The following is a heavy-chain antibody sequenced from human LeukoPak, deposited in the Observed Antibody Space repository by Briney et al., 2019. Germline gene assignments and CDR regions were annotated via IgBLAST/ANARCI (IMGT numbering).Heavy chain of an antibody. D-gene: IGHD2-2*01. CDR3: ARERDIVVVPAAMEGWYFDY. Sequence: PGGSLRLSCAASGFTFSSYGMHWVRQAPGKGLEWVAFIRYDGSNKYYADSVKGRFTISRDNSKNTLYLQMNSLRAEDTAVYYCARERDIVVVPAAMEGWYFDYWGQGTLVTVSS. CDR2: IRYDGSNK. J-gene: IGHJ4*02. CDR1: GFTFSSYG. V-gene: IGHV3-30*02.